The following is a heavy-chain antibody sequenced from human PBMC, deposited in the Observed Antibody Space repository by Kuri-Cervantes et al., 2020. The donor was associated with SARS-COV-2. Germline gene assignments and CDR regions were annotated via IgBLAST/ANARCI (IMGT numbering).Heavy chain of an antibody. CDR3: ARDNVDYYYMDV. V-gene: IGHV4-39*02. CDR1: GGSISSSSYY. D-gene: IGHD2-21*01. J-gene: IGHJ6*03. Sequence: SETLSLTCTVSGGSISSSSYYWGWIRQPPGKGLEWIGGIYYSGSTYYNPSLKSRVTISVDTSKNQFSLKLSSVTAADTAVYYCARDNVDYYYMDVWGKGTTVTVSS. CDR2: IYYSGST.